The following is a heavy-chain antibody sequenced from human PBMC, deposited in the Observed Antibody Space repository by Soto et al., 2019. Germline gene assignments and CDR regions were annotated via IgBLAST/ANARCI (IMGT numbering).Heavy chain of an antibody. J-gene: IGHJ6*02. CDR2: ISGSGGST. CDR1: GGSISSGGYS. Sequence: ETLSLTCAVSGGSISSGGYSWSWVRQAPGKGLEWVSAISGSGGSTYYADSVKGRFTISRDNSKNTLYLQMNSLRAEDTAVYYCAANRGYNYYYGMDVWGQGTTVTVSS. CDR3: AANRGYNYYYGMDV. V-gene: IGHV3-23*01. D-gene: IGHD3-22*01.